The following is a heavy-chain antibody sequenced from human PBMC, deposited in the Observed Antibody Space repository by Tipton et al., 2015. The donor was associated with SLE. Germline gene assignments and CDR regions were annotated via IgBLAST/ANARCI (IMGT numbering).Heavy chain of an antibody. Sequence: VKPSETLSLTCTVSGGSISSSSYYWGWIRQPPGKGLEWIGSIYYSGNTYYNPSLKSRVTISVDTSKNQFSLKLSSVTAADTAVYYCARLRVISYYFDYWGQGTLVTVSS. J-gene: IGHJ4*02. CDR3: ARLRVISYYFDY. CDR1: GGSISSSSYY. D-gene: IGHD2-21*01. CDR2: IYYSGNT. V-gene: IGHV4-39*07.